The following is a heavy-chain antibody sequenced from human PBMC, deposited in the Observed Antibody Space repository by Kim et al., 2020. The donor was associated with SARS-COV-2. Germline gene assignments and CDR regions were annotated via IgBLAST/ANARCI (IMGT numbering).Heavy chain of an antibody. CDR3: ARDLEGAGSYYYYGMDV. V-gene: IGHV3-64*01. J-gene: IGHJ6*02. Sequence: VKGRFTISRDNSKNTLYLQMGSLRAEDMAVYYCARDLEGAGSYYYYGMDVWGQGTTVTVSS. D-gene: IGHD6-19*01.